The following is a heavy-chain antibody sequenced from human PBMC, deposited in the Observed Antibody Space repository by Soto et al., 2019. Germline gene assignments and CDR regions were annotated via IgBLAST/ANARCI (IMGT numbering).Heavy chain of an antibody. CDR3: ASEGRYCSGGSCSNFDY. Sequence: ASVKVSCKASGYTFTSYAMHWVRQAPGQRLEWMGWINAGNGNTKYAQKFQGRVTMTRDTSTSTAYMELSSLRSEDTAVYYCASEGRYCSGGSCSNFDYWGQATLVTVSS. V-gene: IGHV1-3*01. CDR1: GYTFTSYA. D-gene: IGHD2-15*01. J-gene: IGHJ4*02. CDR2: INAGNGNT.